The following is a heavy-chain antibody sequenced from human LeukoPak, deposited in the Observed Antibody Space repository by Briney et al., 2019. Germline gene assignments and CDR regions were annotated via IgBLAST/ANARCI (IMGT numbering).Heavy chain of an antibody. D-gene: IGHD6-13*01. V-gene: IGHV4-4*07. CDR1: GVPISTYY. CDR3: ARNSSPRGYYYYYMDV. Sequence: PSETLSLTCSVSGVPISTYYWSWIRQPAGKGLEWIGRIYTSGSTNYNPSLKSRVTISVDTSKNQFSLKLSSVTAADTAVYYCARNSSPRGYYYYYMDVWGKGTTVTVSS. CDR2: IYTSGST. J-gene: IGHJ6*03.